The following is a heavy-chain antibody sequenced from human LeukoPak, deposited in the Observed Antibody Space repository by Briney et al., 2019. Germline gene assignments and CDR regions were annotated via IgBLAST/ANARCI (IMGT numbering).Heavy chain of an antibody. CDR1: GGSFSGYY. Sequence: PSETLSLTCAVYGGSFSGYYWSWIRQPPGKGLEWIGEINHSGSTNYNPSLKSRVTISVDTSKNQFSLKLSSVTAADTAVYYCARRGDQNRRLLWSGDRGNWFDPWGQGTLVTVSS. J-gene: IGHJ5*02. V-gene: IGHV4-34*01. CDR3: ARRGDQNRRLLWSGDRGNWFDP. CDR2: INHSGST. D-gene: IGHD3-10*01.